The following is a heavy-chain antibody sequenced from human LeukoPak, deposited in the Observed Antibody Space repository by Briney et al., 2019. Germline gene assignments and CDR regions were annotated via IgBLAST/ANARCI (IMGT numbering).Heavy chain of an antibody. CDR1: GFTFSSSV. V-gene: IGHV3-23*01. CDR3: AKGDSXGWYEXNWFDP. Sequence: GGSLRLSCAASGFTFSSSVMSWVRQAPGKGLEWVSGISGSGDSTYYADSVKGRFTISRDNSRNTLYLQMNSLRAEDTAVYYCAKGDSXGWYEXNWFDPWGQGXLXTXSS. D-gene: IGHD6-19*01. J-gene: IGHJ5*02. CDR2: ISGSGDST.